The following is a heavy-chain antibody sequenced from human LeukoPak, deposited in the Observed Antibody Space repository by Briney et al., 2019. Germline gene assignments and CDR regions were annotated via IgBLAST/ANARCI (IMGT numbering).Heavy chain of an antibody. V-gene: IGHV3-23*01. Sequence: GRSLRLSCAASGFTFSSYAMGWVRQAPGKGLEWVSAISDSGAGTYYADSVKGRFTISRDNSKNMLYLQMNSLRAEDTAVYYCAKDGQWLVYDDWGQGTLVTVSS. CDR3: AKDGQWLVYDD. J-gene: IGHJ4*02. CDR2: ISDSGAGT. CDR1: GFTFSSYA. D-gene: IGHD6-19*01.